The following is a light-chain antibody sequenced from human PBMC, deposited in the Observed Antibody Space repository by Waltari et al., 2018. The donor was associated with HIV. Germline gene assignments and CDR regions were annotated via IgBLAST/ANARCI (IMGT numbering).Light chain of an antibody. CDR3: SSYAGSNNYVV. V-gene: IGLV2-8*01. Sequence: QSALTQPPSASGSPGQPVTIACTGTSSDVGGYNYVSWYQQYPGKAPKLMIYEVTKRPSGVPDRFSGSKSGNTASLTVSGLQAEDEADYYCSSYAGSNNYVVFGGWTRLTVL. CDR2: EVT. CDR1: SSDVGGYNY. J-gene: IGLJ2*01.